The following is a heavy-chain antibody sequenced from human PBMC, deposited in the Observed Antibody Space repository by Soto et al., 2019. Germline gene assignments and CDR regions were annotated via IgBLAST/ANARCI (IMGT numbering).Heavy chain of an antibody. CDR2: ISYDGSNK. J-gene: IGHJ4*02. V-gene: IGHV3-30*18. Sequence: QVQLVESGGGVVQPGRSLRLSCAASGFTFSSYGMHWVRQAPGKGLEWVAVISYDGSNKYYADSVKGRFTISRDNSKNTLYLQMNSLRAEDTAVYYCAKDRHYSVSLYPSSDYWGQGTLVTVSS. CDR3: AKDRHYSVSLYPSSDY. CDR1: GFTFSSYG. D-gene: IGHD2-8*01.